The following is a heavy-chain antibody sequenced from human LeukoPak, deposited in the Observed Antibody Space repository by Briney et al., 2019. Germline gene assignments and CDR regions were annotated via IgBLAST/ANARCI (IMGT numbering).Heavy chain of an antibody. CDR3: AKDIGSTSLYNWFDP. V-gene: IGHV3-33*05. CDR1: GFTFSTYA. Sequence: GGSLRLSCTVSGFTFSTYAMHWVRQAPGKGLEWVAVIAYDGSNTYYLDSVKGRFTIPRDKSENTLYLQMHSLRAEDTAVYYCAKDIGSTSLYNWFDPWGQGTLVTVSS. J-gene: IGHJ5*02. CDR2: IAYDGSNT. D-gene: IGHD2-2*01.